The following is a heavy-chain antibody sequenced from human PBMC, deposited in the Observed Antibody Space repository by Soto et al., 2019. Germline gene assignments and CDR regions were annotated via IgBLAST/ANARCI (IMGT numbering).Heavy chain of an antibody. V-gene: IGHV4-4*02. CDR1: GDSLSTDYW. CDR3: ARDGYCSSTSCFTGYYDGMDV. J-gene: IGHJ6*02. CDR2: VHHSGIT. D-gene: IGHD2-2*03. Sequence: QVQLQESGPGLVKPSGTLSLTCTVSGDSLSTDYWWSWVRQPPGKGLEWIGEVHHSGITNYIQSLKSGVAKSVDKSNSQVSLELTSVDAADSAVYYCARDGYCSSTSCFTGYYDGMDVWGQGTTVTVSS.